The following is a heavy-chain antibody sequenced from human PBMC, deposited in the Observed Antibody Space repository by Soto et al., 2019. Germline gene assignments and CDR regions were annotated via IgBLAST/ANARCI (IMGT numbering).Heavy chain of an antibody. V-gene: IGHV3-23*01. Sequence: EVQLLESGGGLVQPGGSLRLSCAASGFTFSSYAMSWVRQAPGKGLEWVSAISGSGGSTYYADSVKGRFTISRDNSTNTLYLQMNSLRAEDTAVYYCAKDRGYCSGGSCYYYYYMDVWGKGTTVTVSS. CDR2: ISGSGGST. CDR1: GFTFSSYA. D-gene: IGHD2-15*01. J-gene: IGHJ6*03. CDR3: AKDRGYCSGGSCYYYYYMDV.